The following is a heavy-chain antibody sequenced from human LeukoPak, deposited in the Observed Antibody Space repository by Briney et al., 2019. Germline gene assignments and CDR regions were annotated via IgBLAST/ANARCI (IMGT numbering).Heavy chain of an antibody. D-gene: IGHD4-17*01. J-gene: IGHJ4*02. Sequence: SETLSLTCTVSGASTTSSSNYWDWIRQPPGKGLEWIGTVYYSGNTYYNPSLKSRVTISVDTSKNQCSLKLSSVTAAHTAVYYRARHPHYPLTTAYYFDYWGQGTLVTVSS. V-gene: IGHV4-39*01. CDR1: GASTTSSSNY. CDR3: ARHPHYPLTTAYYFDY. CDR2: VYYSGNT.